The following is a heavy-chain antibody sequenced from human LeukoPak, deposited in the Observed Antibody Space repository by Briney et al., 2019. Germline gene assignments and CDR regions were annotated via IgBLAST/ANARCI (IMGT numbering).Heavy chain of an antibody. Sequence: SETLSLTCTVSGGSISSYYWSRIRQPPGKGLEWIGYIYYSGSTNYNPSLKSRVTISVDTSKNQFSLKLSSVTAADTAVYYCARVRYSSSWAPDYWGQGTLVTVSS. CDR1: GGSISSYY. V-gene: IGHV4-59*01. CDR2: IYYSGST. J-gene: IGHJ4*02. D-gene: IGHD6-13*01. CDR3: ARVRYSSSWAPDY.